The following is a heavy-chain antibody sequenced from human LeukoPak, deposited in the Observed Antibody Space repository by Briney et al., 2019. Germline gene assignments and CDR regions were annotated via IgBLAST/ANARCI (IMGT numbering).Heavy chain of an antibody. J-gene: IGHJ4*02. Sequence: SVKVSCKASGGTFSSYAISWVRQAPGQGLEWMERIIPIFGTANYAQKFQGRVTITTDESTSTAYMELSSLRSEDTAVYYCARVLSYYDSSGYPPFDWGQGTLVTVSS. CDR2: IIPIFGTA. V-gene: IGHV1-69*05. D-gene: IGHD3-22*01. CDR3: ARVLSYYDSSGYPPFD. CDR1: GGTFSSYA.